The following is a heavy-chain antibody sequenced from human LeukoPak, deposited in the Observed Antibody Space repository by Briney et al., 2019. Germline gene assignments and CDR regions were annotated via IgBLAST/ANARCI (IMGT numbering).Heavy chain of an antibody. J-gene: IGHJ5*02. CDR2: INPNSGGT. CDR3: ARVQTIFGVVIFENWFDP. Sequence: ASVKVSCKASGYTFTGYYMHWVRQAPGPGLEWMGWINPNSGGTNYAQKFQGRVTMTRDTSISTAYMELSRLRSDDTAVYYCARVQTIFGVVIFENWFDPWGQGTLVTVSS. CDR1: GYTFTGYY. V-gene: IGHV1-2*02. D-gene: IGHD3-3*01.